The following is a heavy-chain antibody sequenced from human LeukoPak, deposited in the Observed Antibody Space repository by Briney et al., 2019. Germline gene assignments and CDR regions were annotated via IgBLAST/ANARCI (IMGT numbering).Heavy chain of an antibody. Sequence: GESLKISCKGSGYSFTSYWIGWVRQMPGKGLEWMGIIYLGDSDTRYSPSFQGQVTISADKSTSTAYLQWNSLKASDTAMYYCARQQTGGYSSSSQGMDVWGQGTTVTVSS. CDR2: IYLGDSDT. J-gene: IGHJ6*02. D-gene: IGHD6-6*01. CDR1: GYSFTSYW. V-gene: IGHV5-51*01. CDR3: ARQQTGGYSSSSQGMDV.